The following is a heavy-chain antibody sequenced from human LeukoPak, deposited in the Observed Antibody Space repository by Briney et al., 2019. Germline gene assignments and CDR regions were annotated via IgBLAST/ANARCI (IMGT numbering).Heavy chain of an antibody. J-gene: IGHJ4*02. Sequence: SETLSLTCAVYGGSFSGYYWSWIRQPPGKGLEWIGEINHSGSTNYNPSLKSRVTMSVDTSKNKFSLKLSSVTAADTAVYYCARKFGDYWGQGTLVTVSS. D-gene: IGHD3-10*01. V-gene: IGHV4-34*01. CDR2: INHSGST. CDR1: GGSFSGYY. CDR3: ARKFGDY.